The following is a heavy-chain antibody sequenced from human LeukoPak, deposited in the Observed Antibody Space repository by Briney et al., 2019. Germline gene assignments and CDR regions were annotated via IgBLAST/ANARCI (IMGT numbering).Heavy chain of an antibody. D-gene: IGHD1-26*01. Sequence: GASVKVSCKASGYTFTSYGINWVRQAPGQGLEWMGWISAYTGNTNYAQKLQGRVTMTTDTSTSTAYMELRSLRSDDTAVYYCAREGDSGSYFPPWFDPWGQGTLVTVPS. CDR1: GYTFTSYG. J-gene: IGHJ5*02. V-gene: IGHV1-18*01. CDR3: AREGDSGSYFPPWFDP. CDR2: ISAYTGNT.